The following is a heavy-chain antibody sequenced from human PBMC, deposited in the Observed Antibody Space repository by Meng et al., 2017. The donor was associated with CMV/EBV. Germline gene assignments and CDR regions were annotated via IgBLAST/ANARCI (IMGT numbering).Heavy chain of an antibody. CDR2: IYPGDSDT. CDR1: GYSFTSYW. CDR3: ARQFYDSSGYLIDY. V-gene: IGHV5-51*01. Sequence: RVSCKGSGYSFTSYWIGWVRQMPGKGLEWMGIIYPGDSDTRYSPSFQGQVTISADKSISTAYLQWSSLKASDTAMYYCARQFYDSSGYLIDYWGQGTLVTVSS. J-gene: IGHJ4*02. D-gene: IGHD3-22*01.